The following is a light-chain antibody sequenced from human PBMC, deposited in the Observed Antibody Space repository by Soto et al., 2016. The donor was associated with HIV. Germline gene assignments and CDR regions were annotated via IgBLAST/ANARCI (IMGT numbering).Light chain of an antibody. CDR2: GAS. CDR3: QQANTFPFT. Sequence: DIQMTQSPSSVSASVGDRVTITCRASQGISNWLAWYQQRPGRAPRLLIYGASTLQSGVSSRFSGSGSGTDFTLTINSLQPEDFATYICQQANTFPFTFGPGTKVD. CDR1: QGISNW. J-gene: IGKJ3*01. V-gene: IGKV1-12*01.